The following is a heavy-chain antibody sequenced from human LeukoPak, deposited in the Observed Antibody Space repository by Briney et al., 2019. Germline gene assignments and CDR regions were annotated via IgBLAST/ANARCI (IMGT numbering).Heavy chain of an antibody. D-gene: IGHD6-13*01. Sequence: GESLKISCKGSGYGFATYWIAWVRQMPGKGLEWMGIIYPGDSDTRYSPSFQGQVAISADKSINTAYLQWSSLKASDTAMYYCARLLRNIAAGVYYFDYWGQGTLVTVSS. CDR2: IYPGDSDT. CDR1: GYGFATYW. J-gene: IGHJ4*02. V-gene: IGHV5-51*01. CDR3: ARLLRNIAAGVYYFDY.